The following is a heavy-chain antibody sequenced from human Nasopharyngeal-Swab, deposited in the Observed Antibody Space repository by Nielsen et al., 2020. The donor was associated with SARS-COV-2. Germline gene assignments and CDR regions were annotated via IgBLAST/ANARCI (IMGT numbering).Heavy chain of an antibody. V-gene: IGHV3-74*01. CDR2: INSEGSST. CDR1: GFTFSSYW. Sequence: GESLKISCAASGFTFSSYWMHWVRQAPGKGLVWVSRINSEGSSTSYADSVKGRFTISRDNAKNTLYLQMNSLRAEDTALYYCAKDGGGLTGDLYYFDYWGQGTLVTVSS. J-gene: IGHJ4*02. D-gene: IGHD7-27*01. CDR3: AKDGGGLTGDLYYFDY.